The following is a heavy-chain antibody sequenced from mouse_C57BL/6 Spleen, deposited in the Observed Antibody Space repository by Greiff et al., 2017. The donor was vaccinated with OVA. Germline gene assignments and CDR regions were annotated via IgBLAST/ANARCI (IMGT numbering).Heavy chain of an antibody. CDR3: ARENWTTVVATRAMDY. CDR2: ISYDGSN. D-gene: IGHD1-1*01. CDR1: GYSITSGYY. Sequence: DVQLQESGPGLVKPSQSLSLTCSVTGYSITSGYYWNWIRQFPGNKLEWMGYISYDGSNNYNPSLKNRISITRDTSKNQFFLKLNSVTTEDTATYYCARENWTTVVATRAMDYWGQGTSVTVSS. J-gene: IGHJ4*01. V-gene: IGHV3-6*01.